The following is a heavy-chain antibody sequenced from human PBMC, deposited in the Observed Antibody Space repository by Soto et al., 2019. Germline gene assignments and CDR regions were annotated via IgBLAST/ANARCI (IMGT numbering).Heavy chain of an antibody. V-gene: IGHV4-30-4*01. CDR2: IYYSVST. Sequence: TLSLTCTVSGGSISSGDYYWSWIRQPPGKGLEWIGYIYYSVSTYYNPSLKSRVTISVDTSKKQFSLRLSSVTAAVTAVYYCARVLEGVVPAAIGDGWFDPWGQGTLVTVSS. CDR3: ARVLEGVVPAAIGDGWFDP. J-gene: IGHJ5*02. D-gene: IGHD2-2*01. CDR1: GGSISSGDYY.